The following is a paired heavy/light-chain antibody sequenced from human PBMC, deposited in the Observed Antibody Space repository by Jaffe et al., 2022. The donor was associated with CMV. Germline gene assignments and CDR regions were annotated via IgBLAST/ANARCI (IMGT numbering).Light chain of an antibody. CDR3: CSYAGSYTWV. CDR2: DVN. Sequence: QSALTQPRSVSESPGQSVTISCIGTSDDVGGYNFVSWYQHHPATAPKLIIFDVNERPSGVPDRFSGSKSGNTASLTISGLQAEDEADYYCCSYAGSYTWVFGGGTKLTVL. J-gene: IGLJ3*02. V-gene: IGLV2-11*02. CDR1: SDDVGGYNF.
Heavy chain of an antibody. CDR1: GDTFRSFS. Sequence: QVQLVQSGAEVKTPGSSVKVSCKSSGDTFRSFSVSWVRQAPGRGLEWVGGVIPIFGISTYAQKFQGRVTITADGSTSTVYLDLSSLRSEDTAVYYCAKRIQNIEVPTNLGTDGFHIWGQGTMVTVSS. D-gene: IGHD3-16*01. CDR3: AKRIQNIEVPTNLGTDGFHI. CDR2: VIPIFGIS. V-gene: IGHV1-69*01. J-gene: IGHJ3*02.